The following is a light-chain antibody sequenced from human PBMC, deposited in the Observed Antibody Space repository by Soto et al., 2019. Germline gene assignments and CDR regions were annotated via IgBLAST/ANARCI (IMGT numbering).Light chain of an antibody. V-gene: IGKV3-11*01. J-gene: IGKJ5*01. CDR2: GAS. CDR3: QQRSNWPL. Sequence: EIVLTQSPGTLSLSPGERATLSCRASQSVSSYLAWYQQKPGQAPRPVIYGASTRATGIPARFSGSGSGTDFTLTISSLEPEDFAVYYCQQRSNWPLFGQGTRLEIK. CDR1: QSVSSY.